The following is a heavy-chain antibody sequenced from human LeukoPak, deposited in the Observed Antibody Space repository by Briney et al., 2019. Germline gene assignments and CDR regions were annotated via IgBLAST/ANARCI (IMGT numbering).Heavy chain of an antibody. Sequence: ASVKVSCKASGGTFSSYAISWVRQAPGQGLEWMGGIIPIFGTANYAQKFQGRVTITTDESTSTAYMELSSLRSEDTAVYYCASCEWLDGNYYYYMDVWGKGTTVTVSS. CDR3: ASCEWLDGNYYYYMDV. CDR2: IIPIFGTA. CDR1: GGTFSSYA. J-gene: IGHJ6*03. V-gene: IGHV1-69*05. D-gene: IGHD6-19*01.